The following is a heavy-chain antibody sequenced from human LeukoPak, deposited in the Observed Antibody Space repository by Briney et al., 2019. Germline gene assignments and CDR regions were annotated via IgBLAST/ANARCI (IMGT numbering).Heavy chain of an antibody. J-gene: IGHJ5*02. CDR3: ARGLDGSGSYWWFDP. CDR2: INPNSGGT. CDR1: GYTFTSYG. D-gene: IGHD3-10*01. V-gene: IGHV1-2*02. Sequence: GASVKVSCKASGYTFTSYGISWVRQAPGQGLEWMGWINPNSGGTNYAQKFQGRVTMTRDTSISTAYMELSRLRSDDTAVYYCARGLDGSGSYWWFDPWGQGTLVTVSS.